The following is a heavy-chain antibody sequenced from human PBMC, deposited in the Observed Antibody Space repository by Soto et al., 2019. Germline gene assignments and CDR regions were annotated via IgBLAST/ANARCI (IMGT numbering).Heavy chain of an antibody. D-gene: IGHD2-8*01. CDR3: ARGFYLNQVGYCTNGVCPPYYYYYYMDV. Sequence: QVQLVQSGAEVKKPGASVKVSCKASGYTFTSYGISWVRQAPGQGLEWMGWISAYNGNTNYAQKLQGRVTMTTDTSTSTAYMELRSLRSDDTAVYYCARGFYLNQVGYCTNGVCPPYYYYYYMDVWGKGTTVTVSS. CDR1: GYTFTSYG. V-gene: IGHV1-18*01. J-gene: IGHJ6*03. CDR2: ISAYNGNT.